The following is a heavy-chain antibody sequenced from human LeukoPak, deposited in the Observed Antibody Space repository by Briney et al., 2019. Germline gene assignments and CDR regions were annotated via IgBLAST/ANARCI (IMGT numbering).Heavy chain of an antibody. D-gene: IGHD6-19*01. V-gene: IGHV3-30*04. J-gene: IGHJ4*02. CDR1: GFTFSSYA. CDR3: AREGDSSGSFDY. CDR2: ISYDGSNK. Sequence: QTGGSLRLSCAASGFTFSSYAMHWVRQAPGKGLEWVAVISYDGSNKYYADSVKGRFTISRDNSKNTLYLQMNSLRAEDTAVYYCAREGDSSGSFDYWGQGTLVTVSS.